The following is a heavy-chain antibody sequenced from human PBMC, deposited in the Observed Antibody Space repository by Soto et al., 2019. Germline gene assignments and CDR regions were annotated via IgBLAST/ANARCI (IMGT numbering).Heavy chain of an antibody. J-gene: IGHJ4*02. CDR1: GFSFSSYA. D-gene: IGHD1-26*01. CDR3: AKDPRGIVGAGAWLDS. V-gene: IGHV3-30*18. CDR2: ISYDGSDM. Sequence: QVHLVESGGDVVQPGRSLRLSCAASGFSFSSYAIHWVRQAPGKGLEWVAVISYDGSDMYYGDSVKGRFTISRDNSNNTLYLQMNSLRPDDPALYYCAKDPRGIVGAGAWLDSWGQGTLVIVSS.